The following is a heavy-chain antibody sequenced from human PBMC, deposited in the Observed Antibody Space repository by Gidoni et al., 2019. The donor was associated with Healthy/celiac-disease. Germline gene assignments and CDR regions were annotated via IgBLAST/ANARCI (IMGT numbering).Heavy chain of an antibody. V-gene: IGHV4-4*02. CDR1: GGSISSSNW. J-gene: IGHJ6*02. D-gene: IGHD2-2*02. CDR2: IYHSGST. CDR3: ARVLRGIYCSSTSCYTGDYYYGMDV. Sequence: QVQLQESGPGLVKPSGTLSLTCAVSGGSISSSNWWSWVRPPPGKGLEWIGEIYHSGSTNYNPSLKSRVTISVDKSKNQFSLKLSSVTAADTAVYYCARVLRGIYCSSTSCYTGDYYYGMDVWGQGTTVTVSS.